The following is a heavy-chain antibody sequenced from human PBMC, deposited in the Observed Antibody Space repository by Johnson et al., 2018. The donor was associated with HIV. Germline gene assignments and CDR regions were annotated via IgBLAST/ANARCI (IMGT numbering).Heavy chain of an antibody. V-gene: IGHV3-30*02. CDR3: ASKTPVVEDAFDI. CDR2: IRYDGSNN. Sequence: QVQLVESGGGVVQPVRSLRLSCAASGFTFSSYGMHWVRQAPGKGLEWVAFIRYDGSNNYYADSVKGRFTISRDNSKNTLYLQMNSLRAEDTAVYYCASKTPVVEDAFDIWGQGTMVTVSS. J-gene: IGHJ3*02. CDR1: GFTFSSYG. D-gene: IGHD2-2*01.